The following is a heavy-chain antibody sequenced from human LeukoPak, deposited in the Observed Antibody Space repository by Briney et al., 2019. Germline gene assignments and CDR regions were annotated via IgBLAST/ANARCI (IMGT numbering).Heavy chain of an antibody. CDR1: GFTFSDYY. D-gene: IGHD3-10*01. V-gene: IGHV3-11*01. CDR2: ISRDGTTI. CDR3: ARSSQYGSGADY. Sequence: PGGSLRLSCAASGFTFSDYYLSWIRQAPGKGLEWVSYISRDGTTIYYADSVKGRFTISRDNAKNSLFLQMSSLRAEDTAVYYCARSSQYGSGADYWGQGTLVTVSS. J-gene: IGHJ4*02.